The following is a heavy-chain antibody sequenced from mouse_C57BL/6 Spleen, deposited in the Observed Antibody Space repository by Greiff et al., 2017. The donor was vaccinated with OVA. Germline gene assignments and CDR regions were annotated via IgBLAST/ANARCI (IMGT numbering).Heavy chain of an antibody. J-gene: IGHJ2*01. Sequence: QVQLQQSGPELVKPGASVKISCKASGYAFSSSWMNWVKQRPGKGLEWIGRIYPGDGDTNYNGKFKGKATLTADKSSSTAYMQLSSLTSEDSAVYFCARSPYDYDVGSYWGQGTTLTVSS. D-gene: IGHD2-4*01. V-gene: IGHV1-82*01. CDR1: GYAFSSSW. CDR2: IYPGDGDT. CDR3: ARSPYDYDVGSY.